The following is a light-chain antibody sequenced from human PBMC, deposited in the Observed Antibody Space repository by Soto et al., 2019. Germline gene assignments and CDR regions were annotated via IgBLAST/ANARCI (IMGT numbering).Light chain of an antibody. Sequence: DIQMTQSPSSLSASVGVRVTITCRASQSISSYLNWYQQKPGKAPKLLIYAASSLQSGVPSRFSGSGSGTDFTLTISSLQPEHFATYYCQQSYSTPLTFGGGTKVDIK. CDR1: QSISSY. CDR2: AAS. V-gene: IGKV1-39*01. CDR3: QQSYSTPLT. J-gene: IGKJ4*01.